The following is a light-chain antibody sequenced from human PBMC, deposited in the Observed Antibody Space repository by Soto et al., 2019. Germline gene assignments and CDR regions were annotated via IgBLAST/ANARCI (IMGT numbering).Light chain of an antibody. CDR1: SGDVGSYIH. J-gene: IGLJ1*01. V-gene: IGLV2-11*01. Sequence: QSVLTQPRSVSGSPGQSVSISCTGTSGDVGSYIHVSWYQQHPGRAPKLMIYDVDERPSGVPDRFSGSKSGNTASLTISGLPAEDEADYYCCSYAGSYTSSWAFGTGTKVTVL. CDR2: DVD. CDR3: CSYAGSYTSSWA.